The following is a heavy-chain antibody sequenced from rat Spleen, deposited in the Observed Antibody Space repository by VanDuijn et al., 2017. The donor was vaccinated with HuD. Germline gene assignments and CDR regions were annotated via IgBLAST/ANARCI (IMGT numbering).Heavy chain of an antibody. CDR2: ISPSGGST. D-gene: IGHD1-12*02. V-gene: IGHV5S23*01. Sequence: EVQLVESDGGLVQPGRSLKLSCAASGFTFSNYDMAWVRQAPTKGLEWVASISPSGGSTYYRDSVKGRFTVSRDNAKSTLYLQMDSLRSEDTATYYCARNYYDGSYYYWYFDFWGPGTMVTVSS. J-gene: IGHJ1*01. CDR1: GFTFSNYD. CDR3: ARNYYDGSYYYWYFDF.